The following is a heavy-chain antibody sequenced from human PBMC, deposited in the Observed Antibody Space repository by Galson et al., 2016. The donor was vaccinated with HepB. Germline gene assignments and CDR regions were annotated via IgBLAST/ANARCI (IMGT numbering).Heavy chain of an antibody. D-gene: IGHD3-22*01. CDR3: AHRQFYYDSRSGGHFDY. CDR2: IYWDDDK. CDR1: GFSLDTTGVG. J-gene: IGHJ4*02. Sequence: PALVKPTQTLTLTCSFSGFSLDTTGVGVGWIRQPPGKAPEWLGLIYWDDDKRYTPSLETRLTFTRDTSKSQVVLTLTNMDPADTGTYYCAHRQFYYDSRSGGHFDYWGQGVLVTVSS. V-gene: IGHV2-5*02.